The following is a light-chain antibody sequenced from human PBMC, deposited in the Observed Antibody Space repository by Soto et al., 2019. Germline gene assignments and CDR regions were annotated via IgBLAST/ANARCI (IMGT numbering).Light chain of an antibody. CDR1: QRVRSY. CDR2: DAS. Sequence: EIVLTQSPATLSLCPGERATLSCRAIQRVRSYLAWYQQKPGQVPRLLIYDASNMATGIPARFSGSGSGPDFTLIISSLDPEEVAVYYCQRRGWRAPGNLGQGTKLQ. CDR3: QRRGWRAPGN. V-gene: IGKV3-11*01. J-gene: IGKJ2*01.